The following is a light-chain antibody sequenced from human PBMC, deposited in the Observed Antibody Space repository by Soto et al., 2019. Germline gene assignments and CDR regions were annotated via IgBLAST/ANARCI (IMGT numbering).Light chain of an antibody. Sequence: DIQMTQSPSTLSASVGDRVTVTCRASESIRTWLAWYQHKPGKAPKFLIYDASTLESGVPSRFSGSGSGTEFTLTISSLQPDDFATYYCQQYNTSWTFGQGTKVDIK. J-gene: IGKJ1*01. CDR3: QQYNTSWT. CDR1: ESIRTW. CDR2: DAS. V-gene: IGKV1-5*01.